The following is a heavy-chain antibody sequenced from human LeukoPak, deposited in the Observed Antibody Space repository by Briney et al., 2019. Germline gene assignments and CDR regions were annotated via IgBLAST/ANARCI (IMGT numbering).Heavy chain of an antibody. D-gene: IGHD3-16*01. CDR2: IYYSGST. CDR1: GGSISSGGYY. CDR3: ARVLGIRGSWLDP. V-gene: IGHV4-31*03. J-gene: IGHJ5*02. Sequence: SETLSLTCTVSGGSISSGGYYWSWIRQHPGKGLEWIGYIYYSGSTYYNPSLKSRVTISVDTSKNQFSLKLSSVTAADTAVYYCARVLGIRGSWLDPWGQGTLVTVSS.